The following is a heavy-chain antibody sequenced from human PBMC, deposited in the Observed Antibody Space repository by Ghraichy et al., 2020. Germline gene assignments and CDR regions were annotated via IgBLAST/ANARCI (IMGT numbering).Heavy chain of an antibody. V-gene: IGHV4-59*01. CDR2: ISHSGNP. D-gene: IGHD1-14*01. CDR3: VRRTLATNFDY. Sequence: SETLSLTCTVSGGSISPFYWSWIRQPPGKGLEWVGYISHSGNPNYNPSLNGRLSMSIDTSKSQFSLRLTSVTAADTAVYYCVRRTLATNFDYWGQGTLVTVSS. CDR1: GGSISPFY. J-gene: IGHJ4*02.